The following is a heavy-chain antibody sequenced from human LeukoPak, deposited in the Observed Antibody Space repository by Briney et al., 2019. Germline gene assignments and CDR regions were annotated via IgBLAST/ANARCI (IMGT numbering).Heavy chain of an antibody. CDR1: GYTFTSYY. V-gene: IGHV1-46*01. CDR3: ARGIVVANFDY. D-gene: IGHD6-19*01. Sequence: ASVKVSCKASGYTFTSYYMHWVRQAPGQGLEWKGIINPSGGSTSYAQKFQGRVTMTRDTSTSTVYMELSSLRSEDTAVYFCARGIVVANFDYWGQGTLVTVSS. J-gene: IGHJ4*02. CDR2: INPSGGST.